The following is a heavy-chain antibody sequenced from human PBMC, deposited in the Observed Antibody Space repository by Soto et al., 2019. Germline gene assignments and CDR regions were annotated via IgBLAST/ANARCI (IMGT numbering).Heavy chain of an antibody. CDR1: GLTFSRYA. J-gene: IGHJ4*02. CDR3: AAELGNTGYDGHDY. D-gene: IGHD5-12*01. Sequence: QVQLVESGGGVVQPGRSLRLSCAASGLTFSRYAMHWVRQAPGKGLEWVAVIIYDGSNKHYADSVQGRFTISRDNSKNTLYLQMNSLRAEDTAGYYCAAELGNTGYDGHDYWGQGTLVTVSS. CDR2: IIYDGSNK. V-gene: IGHV3-30*04.